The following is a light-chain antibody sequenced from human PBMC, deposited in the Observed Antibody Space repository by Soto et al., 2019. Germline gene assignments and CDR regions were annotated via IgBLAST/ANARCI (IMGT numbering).Light chain of an antibody. CDR3: MQGTHWPWT. CDR1: QSLVYSDGDTY. V-gene: IGKV2-30*01. Sequence: DVVMTQSPLSLPVTLGQPASISCMSAQSLVYSDGDTYLSWFQQRPGQSPRRLIYKVSKRDSGVPDRFSGSGSGTDFTLKISRVEAEDVGVYYCMQGTHWPWTFGQGTKVEIK. CDR2: KVS. J-gene: IGKJ1*01.